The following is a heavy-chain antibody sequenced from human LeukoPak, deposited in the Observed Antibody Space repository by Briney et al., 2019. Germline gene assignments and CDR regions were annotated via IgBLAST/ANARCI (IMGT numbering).Heavy chain of an antibody. D-gene: IGHD3-22*01. J-gene: IGHJ2*01. Sequence: PSETLSLTCTVSGASISDYYWSWIRQPPGKGLEWIGYIYYTGTTTSTPSLPTRFPISVDPSTTQSSLKLSSVTAADTAVYYCARDYDNSVLTHFDLWGRGTLVTVSS. V-gene: IGHV4-59*01. CDR1: GASISDYY. CDR3: ARDYDNSVLTHFDL. CDR2: IYYTGTT.